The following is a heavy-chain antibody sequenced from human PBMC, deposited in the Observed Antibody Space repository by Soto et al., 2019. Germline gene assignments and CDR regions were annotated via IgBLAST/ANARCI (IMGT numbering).Heavy chain of an antibody. CDR3: ARDRIAGSGSCDN. CDR1: GFTFNNYW. J-gene: IGHJ4*02. Sequence: GSLRLSCAASGFTFNNYWMHWVRQAPGKGLVWVSRIKTDGSSPNYADSVEGRFTISSDNAKNTLYLQMNSLRVEDTAVYYCARDRIAGSGSCDNWGQGTRVTVSS. CDR2: IKTDGSSP. V-gene: IGHV3-74*01. D-gene: IGHD3-10*01.